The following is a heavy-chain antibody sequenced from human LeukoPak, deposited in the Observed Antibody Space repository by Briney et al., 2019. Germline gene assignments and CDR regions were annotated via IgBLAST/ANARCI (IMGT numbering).Heavy chain of an antibody. V-gene: IGHV4-59*11. CDR1: GGSIRSHY. CDR3: ANGDYYGAGRAHY. D-gene: IGHD3-10*01. Sequence: SETLSLTCTVSGGSIRSHYWTWIRQPPGKGLEWIGYMFHSGSPNYNPSLKSRLTISIDPSKNQFSLRLGSVTAADTAVYYCANGDYYGAGRAHYWGQGILVTVSS. CDR2: MFHSGSP. J-gene: IGHJ4*02.